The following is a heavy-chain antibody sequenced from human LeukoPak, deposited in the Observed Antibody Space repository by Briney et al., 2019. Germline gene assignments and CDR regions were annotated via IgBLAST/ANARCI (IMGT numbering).Heavy chain of an antibody. CDR3: ARGRYYDFWSGARVYFDY. J-gene: IGHJ4*02. CDR2: INHSGST. D-gene: IGHD3-3*01. V-gene: IGHV4-34*01. CDR1: GGSFSGYY. Sequence: KPSETLSLTCAVYGGSFSGYYWSWIRQPPGKGLDWIGEINHSGSTNYNPSLKSRVTISVDTSKNQFSLKLSSVTAADTAVYYCARGRYYDFWSGARVYFDYWGQGTLVTVSS.